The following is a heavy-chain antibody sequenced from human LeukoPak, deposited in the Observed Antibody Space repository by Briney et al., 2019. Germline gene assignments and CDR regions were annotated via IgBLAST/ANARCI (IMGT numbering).Heavy chain of an antibody. J-gene: IGHJ4*02. CDR3: ARDIEAGIGYGDY. CDR1: GYTFTKYG. Sequence: GTSVKVSCKTSGYTFTKYGISWVRQAPGQGLEWMGWISPSRGNTHYAQKLQGRVTMTTDTSTSTAYMELRGLRSDDTAVYYCARDIEAGIGYGDYLGQGTLVTVSS. D-gene: IGHD6-19*01. CDR2: ISPSRGNT. V-gene: IGHV1-18*01.